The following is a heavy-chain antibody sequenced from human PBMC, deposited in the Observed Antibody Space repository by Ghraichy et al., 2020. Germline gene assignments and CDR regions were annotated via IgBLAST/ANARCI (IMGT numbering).Heavy chain of an antibody. CDR1: GAAISSYY. CDR2: IYSSGSP. CDR3: ARDQGGYGDYVFDY. D-gene: IGHD4-17*01. J-gene: IGHJ4*02. Sequence: SETLSLTCTVSGAAISSYYWTWIRKPPGEGLEWIGYIYSSGSPNYNPSLRGRVTMSADTSKNQVSLKLTSVTAADTAVYYCARDQGGYGDYVFDYWGQGTLVTVSS. V-gene: IGHV4-59*01.